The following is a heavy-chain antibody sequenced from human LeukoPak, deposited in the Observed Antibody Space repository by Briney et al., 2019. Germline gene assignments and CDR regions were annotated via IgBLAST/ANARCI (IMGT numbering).Heavy chain of an antibody. Sequence: SVKFSCKASGGTFSSYAISWVRQAPGQGLEWMGGIIPIFGTANYAQKFQGRVTITADESTSTAYMELRSLRSDDTAVYYCARDLYYYDSSGYFPTTTLDYWGQGTLVTVSS. CDR3: ARDLYYYDSSGYFPTTTLDY. CDR1: GGTFSSYA. V-gene: IGHV1-69*13. D-gene: IGHD3-22*01. J-gene: IGHJ4*02. CDR2: IIPIFGTA.